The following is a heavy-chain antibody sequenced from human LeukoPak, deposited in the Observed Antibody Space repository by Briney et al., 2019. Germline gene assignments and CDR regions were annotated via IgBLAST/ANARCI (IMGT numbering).Heavy chain of an antibody. CDR3: ARDRPEWFGEFFDY. Sequence: ASVNVSCQASGYTFTSYGISWLRPAPGQGLEWMGWISAYNGNTNYAQKLQGRVTMTTDTSTSTAYMELRSLRSDDTAVYYCARDRPEWFGEFFDYWGQGTLVTVSS. V-gene: IGHV1-18*01. CDR1: GYTFTSYG. CDR2: ISAYNGNT. D-gene: IGHD3-10*01. J-gene: IGHJ4*02.